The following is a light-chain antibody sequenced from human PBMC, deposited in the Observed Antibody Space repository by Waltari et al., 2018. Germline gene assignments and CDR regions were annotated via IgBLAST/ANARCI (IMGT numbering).Light chain of an antibody. CDR3: QKYNSVPAT. J-gene: IGKJ5*01. V-gene: IGKV1-27*01. Sequence: DTQMTQSPSSLSASIGDRVTITCRASQGISDFLAGYHQKPGEVPKLLIYSVSTLQPGVPSRFSGSGAGTEFTLTISSLQPEDVATYYCQKYNSVPATFGQGTRLEIK. CDR1: QGISDF. CDR2: SVS.